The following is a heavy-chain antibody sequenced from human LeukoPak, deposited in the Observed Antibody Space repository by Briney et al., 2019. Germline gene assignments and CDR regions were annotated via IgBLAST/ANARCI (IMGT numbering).Heavy chain of an antibody. Sequence: SETLSLTCAVSGGSISSYYWSWLRQPPGKGLEGIGYIYYSGSTNYNPSLKSRVTISVDTSKNQFSLKLSSVTAADTAVYYCARVSAVTSLWYFDLWGRGTLVTVSS. J-gene: IGHJ2*01. CDR1: GGSISSYY. V-gene: IGHV4-59*01. D-gene: IGHD4-17*01. CDR3: ARVSAVTSLWYFDL. CDR2: IYYSGST.